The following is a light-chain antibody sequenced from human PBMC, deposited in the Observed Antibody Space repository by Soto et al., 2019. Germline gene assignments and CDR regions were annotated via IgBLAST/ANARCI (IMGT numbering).Light chain of an antibody. Sequence: LKKSPATLSLCQRERATLSCRASQSISSSLAWYQQKLGQAPRLLIYAASDRATGIPGRFSGSGFGTDFTLIISSLEPEDFAFYYCPQGNTWPWTFGQGTMVDIK. CDR2: AAS. CDR1: QSISSS. V-gene: IGKV3-11*01. CDR3: PQGNTWPWT. J-gene: IGKJ1*01.